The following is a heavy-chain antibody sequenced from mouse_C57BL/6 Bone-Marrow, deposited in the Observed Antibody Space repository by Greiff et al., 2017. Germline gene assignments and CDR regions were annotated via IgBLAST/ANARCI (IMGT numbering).Heavy chain of an antibody. CDR3: ALRPMDY. D-gene: IGHD1-1*01. CDR1: GYTFTSYW. J-gene: IGHJ4*01. Sequence: VQLQQPGAELVRPGSSVKLSCKASGYTFTSYWMHWVKQRPIQGLEWIGNIDPSDSATHYNQKFKDKATLTVDKSSSTAYMQLSSLTSEDSAFYYCALRPMDYWGQGTSVTVSS. CDR2: IDPSDSAT. V-gene: IGHV1-52*01.